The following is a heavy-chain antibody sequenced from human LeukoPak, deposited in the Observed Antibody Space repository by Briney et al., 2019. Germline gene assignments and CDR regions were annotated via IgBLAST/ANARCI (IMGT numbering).Heavy chain of an antibody. J-gene: IGHJ6*03. V-gene: IGHV4-59*13. D-gene: IGHD1-26*01. Sequence: SETLPLTCTVSGGSISSYYWSWIRQPPGKGLEWIGYIYYSGSTNYNPSLKSRVTISVDTSKNQFSLKLSSVTAADTAVYYCARGDSGSYWEDYYYYMDVWGKGTTVTISS. CDR3: ARGDSGSYWEDYYYYMDV. CDR2: IYYSGST. CDR1: GGSISSYY.